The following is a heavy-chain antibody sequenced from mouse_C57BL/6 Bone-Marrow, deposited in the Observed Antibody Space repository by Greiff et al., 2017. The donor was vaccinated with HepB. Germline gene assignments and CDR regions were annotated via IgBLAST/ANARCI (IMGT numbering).Heavy chain of an antibody. CDR2: IYPRSGNT. CDR3: ARPPLLLRSLYYYAMDY. D-gene: IGHD1-1*01. Sequence: QVQLQQSGAELARPGDSVKLSCKASGYTFTSYGISWVKQRTGQGLEWIGEIYPRSGNTYYNEKFKGKATLTADKSSSTAYMELRSLTSEDSAVYFCARPPLLLRSLYYYAMDYWGQGTSVTVSS. J-gene: IGHJ4*01. V-gene: IGHV1-81*01. CDR1: GYTFTSYG.